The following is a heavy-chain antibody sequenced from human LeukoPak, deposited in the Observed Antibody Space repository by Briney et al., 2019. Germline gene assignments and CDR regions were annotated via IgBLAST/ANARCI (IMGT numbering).Heavy chain of an antibody. CDR2: ISSSGSTI. D-gene: IGHD6-19*01. CDR3: AREDSSGWYVYYYYYMDV. Sequence: PGGSLRLSCAASGFTFSSYEMNWVRQAPGKGLEWVSYISSSGSTIYYADSVKGRFTISRDNAKNLLYLQMNSLRAEDTAVYYCAREDSSGWYVYYYYYMDVWGKGTTVTVSS. V-gene: IGHV3-48*03. CDR1: GFTFSSYE. J-gene: IGHJ6*03.